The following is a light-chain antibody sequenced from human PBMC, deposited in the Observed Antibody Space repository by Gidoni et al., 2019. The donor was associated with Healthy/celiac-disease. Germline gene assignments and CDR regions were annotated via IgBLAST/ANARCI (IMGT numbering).Light chain of an antibody. CDR1: QGISSY. CDR3: QQLNSYPPFT. CDR2: AAS. V-gene: IGKV1-9*01. J-gene: IGKJ3*01. Sequence: DIQLTQSPSFLSASVGDRVTITCRASQGISSYLAWYQQKPGKAPKLLIYAASTLQSGVPSRFSGSGSGTEFTLTMSSLQPEDFETYYCQQLNSYPPFTFGPGTKVDIK.